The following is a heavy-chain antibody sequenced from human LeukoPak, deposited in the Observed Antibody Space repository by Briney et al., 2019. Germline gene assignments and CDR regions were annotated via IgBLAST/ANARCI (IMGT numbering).Heavy chain of an antibody. D-gene: IGHD1-14*01. CDR3: ARQSHSITDY. Sequence: NRGESLKISCQGSRYSFTNYWIGWVRQMSGEGLEWMGIMYPGDSDTRYSPSFQGQVTISADRSISTAYLQWSSLKASDTAMYYCARQSHSITDYWGQGTLVTVSS. CDR1: RYSFTNYW. J-gene: IGHJ4*02. CDR2: MYPGDSDT. V-gene: IGHV5-51*01.